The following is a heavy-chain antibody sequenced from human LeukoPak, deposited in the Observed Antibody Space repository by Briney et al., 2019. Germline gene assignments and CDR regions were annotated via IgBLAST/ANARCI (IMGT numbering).Heavy chain of an antibody. CDR1: GFTFSSYG. CDR3: ASTSGWYEPNYY. D-gene: IGHD6-19*01. J-gene: IGHJ4*02. CDR2: IWYDGSNK. V-gene: IGHV3-33*01. Sequence: GGSLRLSCAASGFTFSSYGMHWVRQAPGKGLEWVAVIWYDGSNKYYADSVKGRFTISRDNSKNTLYLQMNSLRAEDTAVYYCASTSGWYEPNYYWGQGTLVTVSS.